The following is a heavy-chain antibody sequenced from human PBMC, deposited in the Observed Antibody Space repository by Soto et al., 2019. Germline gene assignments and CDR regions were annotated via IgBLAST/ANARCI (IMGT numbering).Heavy chain of an antibody. D-gene: IGHD1-26*01. CDR3: AKDPGAPPKKNWFDP. CDR2: ISGSGGST. J-gene: IGHJ5*02. CDR1: GFTFSSYA. V-gene: IGHV3-23*01. Sequence: EVQLLESGGGLVQPGGSLRLSCAASGFTFSSYAMSWVRQAPGKGLEWVSAISGSGGSTYYADSVKGRFTISRDNSKNQLYLQMNSLRAEDTAVYYCAKDPGAPPKKNWFDPWGQGTLVTVSS.